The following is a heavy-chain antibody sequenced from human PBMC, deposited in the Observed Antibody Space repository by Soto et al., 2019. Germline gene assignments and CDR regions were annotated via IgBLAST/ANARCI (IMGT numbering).Heavy chain of an antibody. CDR1: GVTISTYY. D-gene: IGHD5-12*01. J-gene: IGHJ4*02. V-gene: IGHV4-59*01. CDR2: NYHSGTT. CDR3: VREAYIGYGHAIDH. Sequence: SETLSLAFALSGVTISTYYWSWIRQPPGKGLEWIGYNYHSGTTNYNPPLKSRVTISVDTSKNQFSLRLTSVTAADTAIYYCVREAYIGYGHAIDHWGQGTLVPVSS.